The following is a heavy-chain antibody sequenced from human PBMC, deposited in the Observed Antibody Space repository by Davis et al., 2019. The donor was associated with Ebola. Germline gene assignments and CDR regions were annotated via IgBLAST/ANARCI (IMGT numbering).Heavy chain of an antibody. V-gene: IGHV1-46*01. D-gene: IGHD3-3*01. Sequence: ASVKVSCKASGGTFSSYAINWVRQAPGQGLEWMGIINPSGGSTSYAQKFQGRVTMTRDTSTSTVYMELSSLRSEDTAVYYCAKDLSHYDFWSGYYHYYYYGMDVWGQGTTVTVSS. CDR1: GGTFSSYA. CDR3: AKDLSHYDFWSGYYHYYYYGMDV. CDR2: INPSGGST. J-gene: IGHJ6*02.